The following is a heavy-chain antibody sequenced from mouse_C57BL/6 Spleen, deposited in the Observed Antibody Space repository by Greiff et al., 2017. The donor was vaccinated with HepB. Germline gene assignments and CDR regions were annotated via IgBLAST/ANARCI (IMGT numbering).Heavy chain of an antibody. D-gene: IGHD1-1*02. CDR2: ISSGGDYI. CDR3: TRDQGGSPWFAY. J-gene: IGHJ3*01. CDR1: GFTFSSYA. V-gene: IGHV5-9-1*02. Sequence: EVNLVESGEGLVKPGGSLKLSCAASGFTFSSYAMSWVRQTPEKRLEWVAYISSGGDYIYYADTVKGRFTISRDNARNTLYLQMSSLKSEDTAMYYCTRDQGGSPWFAYWGQGTLVTVSA.